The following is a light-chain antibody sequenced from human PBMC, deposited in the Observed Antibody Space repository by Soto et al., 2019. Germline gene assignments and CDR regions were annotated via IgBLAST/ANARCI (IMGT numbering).Light chain of an antibody. CDR1: QSVNSN. J-gene: IGKJ3*01. CDR2: GAS. Sequence: EIMITQSPVTLSVSPGERATLSCRASQSVNSNLAWYGQKPGQAPRILIYGASTRETGIPASFIGNGAGTEFTRTASSLQPEDFEVDDCQQYNNWTFTFGPGTKVDIK. V-gene: IGKV3-15*01. CDR3: QQYNNWTFT.